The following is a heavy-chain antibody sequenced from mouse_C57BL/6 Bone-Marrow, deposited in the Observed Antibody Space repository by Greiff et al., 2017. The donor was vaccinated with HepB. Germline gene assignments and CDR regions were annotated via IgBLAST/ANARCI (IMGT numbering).Heavy chain of an antibody. J-gene: IGHJ3*01. V-gene: IGHV14-4*01. CDR2: IDPENGDT. Sequence: EVQRVESGAELVRPGASVKLSCTASGFNIKDDYMHWVKQRPEQGLEWIGWIDPENGDTEYASKFQGKATITADTSSNTAYLQLSSLTSEDTAVYYCTTGSRAYWGQGTLVTVSA. CDR1: GFNIKDDY. D-gene: IGHD3-3*01. CDR3: TTGSRAY.